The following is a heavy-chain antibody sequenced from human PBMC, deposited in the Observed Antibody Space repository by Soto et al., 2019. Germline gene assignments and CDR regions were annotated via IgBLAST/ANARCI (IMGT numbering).Heavy chain of an antibody. J-gene: IGHJ1*01. CDR1: GFSFKDYC. CDR2: INAKNEDT. CDR3: PSGGRITRYCWRE. Sequence: GGSLRLSCVGAGFSFKDYCLTWVRQAAGKGPEWISKINAKNEDTTYADSVRGRFTVSRDNVVRTLYLEMESLRPEDTAVYFCPSGGRITRYCWREWGPGTLVTVSS. V-gene: IGHV3-11*06. D-gene: IGHD2-8*02.